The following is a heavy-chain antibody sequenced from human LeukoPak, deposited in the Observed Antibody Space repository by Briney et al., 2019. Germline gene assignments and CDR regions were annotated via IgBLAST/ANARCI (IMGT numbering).Heavy chain of an antibody. D-gene: IGHD6-6*01. CDR1: GGSISSGGYY. Sequence: SETLSLTCTVSGGSISSGGYYWSWIRQPPGKGLEWIGYIYHSGSTYYNPSLKSRVTIPVDRSKNQFSLKLSSVTAADTAVYYCARMEYSSSSGYFDYWGQGTLVTVSS. CDR2: IYHSGST. J-gene: IGHJ4*02. V-gene: IGHV4-30-2*01. CDR3: ARMEYSSSSGYFDY.